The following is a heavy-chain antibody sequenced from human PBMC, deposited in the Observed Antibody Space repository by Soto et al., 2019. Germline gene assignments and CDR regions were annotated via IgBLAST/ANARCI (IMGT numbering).Heavy chain of an antibody. CDR2: INHSGST. D-gene: IGHD1-1*01. CDR3: ARGKLETTTFRTYHYGMDV. CDR1: GESFRSYY. V-gene: IGHV4-34*01. J-gene: IGHJ6*02. Sequence: SETLSLTCAVYGESFRSYYWSWSWVRQPPGKGLEWIGEINHSGSTNYNPSLKSRVTISLDTSKNQFSLRLSSVTAADTAVYYCARGKLETTTFRTYHYGMDVWGQGTTVTVSS.